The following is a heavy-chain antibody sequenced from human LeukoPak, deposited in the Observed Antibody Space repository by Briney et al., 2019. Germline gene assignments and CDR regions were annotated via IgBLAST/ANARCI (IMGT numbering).Heavy chain of an antibody. CDR3: ARGGYDILTVYYKVDY. D-gene: IGHD3-9*01. Sequence: GGSLRLSCAASGFTFSSYSMNWVRQAPGKGLEWVSSISSSSSYIYYADSVKGRFTISRDNAKNSLYLQMNSLRAEDTAVYYCARGGYDILTVYYKVDYWGQGTLVTVSS. V-gene: IGHV3-21*01. J-gene: IGHJ4*02. CDR2: ISSSSSYI. CDR1: GFTFSSYS.